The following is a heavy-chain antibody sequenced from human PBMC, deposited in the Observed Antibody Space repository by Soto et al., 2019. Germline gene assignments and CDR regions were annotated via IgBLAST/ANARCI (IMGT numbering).Heavy chain of an antibody. Sequence: PGESLKISCKGSGYIFTSYWIGWVRQMPGKGLEWMWIIYPGDSDTRYSPSFQGQVTISADKSISTAYLQWSSLKASDTAMYYCAGGNSFNYDFGSGYSVYYYYGMDVWGQGTTVTVSS. V-gene: IGHV5-51*01. CDR2: IYPGDSDT. J-gene: IGHJ6*02. CDR3: AGGNSFNYDFGSGYSVYYYYGMDV. D-gene: IGHD3-3*01. CDR1: GYIFTSYW.